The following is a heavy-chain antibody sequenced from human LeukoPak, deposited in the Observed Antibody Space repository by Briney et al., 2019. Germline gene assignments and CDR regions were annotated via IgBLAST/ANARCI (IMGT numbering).Heavy chain of an antibody. CDR2: ISGSGGST. CDR1: GFTFSSYG. Sequence: PGGSLRLSCAASGFTFSSYGMSWVRQAPGKGLEWVSAISGSGGSTYYADSVKGRFTISRDNSKNTLYLQMNSLRAEDTAVYYCAKGLYCSSTSCYAFDIWGQGTMVTVSS. CDR3: AKGLYCSSTSCYAFDI. D-gene: IGHD2-2*01. V-gene: IGHV3-23*01. J-gene: IGHJ3*02.